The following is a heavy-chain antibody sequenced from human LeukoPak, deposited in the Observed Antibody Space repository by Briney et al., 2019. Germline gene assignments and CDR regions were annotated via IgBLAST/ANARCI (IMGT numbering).Heavy chain of an antibody. J-gene: IGHJ3*02. CDR2: LNPNSGGT. V-gene: IGHV1-2*02. CDR3: ARVLAGYDTSGYYWDAFDI. Sequence: ASVKVSCKGSGYTFTGYYMHWVRQAPGQGLEWMGWLNPNSGGTNYAQKFQGRVTMTRDTSISTAYMELSSLRSKDTAVYYCARVLAGYDTSGYYWDAFDIWGQGTMVSVSS. CDR1: GYTFTGYY. D-gene: IGHD3-22*01.